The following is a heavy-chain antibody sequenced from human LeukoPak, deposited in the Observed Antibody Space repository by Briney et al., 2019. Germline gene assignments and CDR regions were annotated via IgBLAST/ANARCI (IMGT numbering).Heavy chain of an antibody. CDR1: GGSINNYY. Sequence: MPSETLSLTCTVSGGSINNYYWGWIRQPPGKGLEWIGYIDYSGSTNYNPSLKSRVTVSVDTSKNQFSLKLSSVTAADTAVYYCARVRRYTSRPDAFDIWGQGTMVTVSS. CDR3: ARVRRYTSRPDAFDI. V-gene: IGHV4-59*01. CDR2: IDYSGST. D-gene: IGHD6-13*01. J-gene: IGHJ3*02.